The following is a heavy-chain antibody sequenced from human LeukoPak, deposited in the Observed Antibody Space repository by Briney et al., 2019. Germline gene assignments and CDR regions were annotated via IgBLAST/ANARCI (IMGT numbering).Heavy chain of an antibody. CDR2: INPRTGGT. Sequence: SVNVSCKASVCIFSDFYIHWVRPAAAQGREWMGWINPRTGGTNYALKVKGRVTMTRDTSITTPYMEMSRLRSDDTAVYYCARASISSDDTHLDYWGQGTLVTVSS. J-gene: IGHJ4*02. D-gene: IGHD6-6*01. V-gene: IGHV1-2*02. CDR1: VCIFSDFY. CDR3: ARASISSDDTHLDY.